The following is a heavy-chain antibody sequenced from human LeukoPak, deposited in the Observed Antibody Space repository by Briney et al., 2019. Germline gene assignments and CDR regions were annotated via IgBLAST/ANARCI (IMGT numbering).Heavy chain of an antibody. CDR3: AKVIREVDMSYDY. CDR2: IHYSGGST. V-gene: IGHV3-23*01. J-gene: IGHJ4*02. D-gene: IGHD5-24*01. CDR1: GFTFSNYA. Sequence: GGSLRLSCAASGFTFSNYALSWVRQAPGKGLEWVSAIHYSGGSTYYADSVKGRFTISRDNSMNTLYLQMNSLRAEDTAVYYCAKVIREVDMSYDYWGQGALVTVSS.